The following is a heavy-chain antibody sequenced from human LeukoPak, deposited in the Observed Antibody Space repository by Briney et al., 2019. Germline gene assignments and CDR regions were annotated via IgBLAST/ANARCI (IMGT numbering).Heavy chain of an antibody. CDR3: ARDNSVGETAWWFDP. J-gene: IGHJ5*02. CDR2: INPSGSSA. V-gene: IGHV1-46*03. D-gene: IGHD1-26*01. Sequence: EASVKVSCKASGYSFTSYYMHWVRQAAGQGLEWMGFINPSGSSAAYAQKFQGRLTMTRDMFTSTDYMELTSLTSDDTAVYYCARDNSVGETAWWFDPWGQGTLITVSS. CDR1: GYSFTSYY.